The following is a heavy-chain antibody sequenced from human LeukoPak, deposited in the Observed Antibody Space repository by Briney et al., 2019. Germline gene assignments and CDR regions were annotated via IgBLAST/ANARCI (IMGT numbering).Heavy chain of an antibody. CDR2: IWYDGSNK. CDR3: AREGLYCSGGSCYPKPFDY. CDR1: GFTFSSYG. J-gene: IGHJ4*02. Sequence: PGRSLRLSCAASGFTFSSYGTHWVRQAPGKGLEWVAVIWYDGSNKYYADSVKGRFTISRGNSKNTLYLQMNSLRAEDTAVYYCAREGLYCSGGSCYPKPFDYWGQGTLVTVSS. D-gene: IGHD2-15*01. V-gene: IGHV3-33*01.